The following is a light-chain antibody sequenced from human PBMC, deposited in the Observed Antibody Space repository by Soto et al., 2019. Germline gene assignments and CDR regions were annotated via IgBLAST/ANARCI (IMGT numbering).Light chain of an antibody. CDR3: QQRSNCPLT. J-gene: IGKJ4*01. CDR2: DAS. V-gene: IGKV3-11*01. Sequence: EIVLTQSPATLSLSPGERATLSCRASQSVSSYLAWYQQKPGQAPRLLIYDASNRATGIPARFSGSGSGTDFTLTFSSLEPEDFAVYYCQQRSNCPLTFGGGTKVEIK. CDR1: QSVSSY.